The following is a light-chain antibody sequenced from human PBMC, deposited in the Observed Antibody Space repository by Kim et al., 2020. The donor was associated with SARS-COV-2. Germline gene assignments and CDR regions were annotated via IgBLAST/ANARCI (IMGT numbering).Light chain of an antibody. CDR2: GAS. J-gene: IGKJ4*01. CDR1: QTVSSN. V-gene: IGKV3-15*01. Sequence: SPGERATLPCRASQTVSSNLAWYQQKPGQAPRLLIYGASTRATGIPARFSGSGSGTEFTLTISSLQSEDFAVYYCQQYNSWPPLTFGGGTKVDIK. CDR3: QQYNSWPPLT.